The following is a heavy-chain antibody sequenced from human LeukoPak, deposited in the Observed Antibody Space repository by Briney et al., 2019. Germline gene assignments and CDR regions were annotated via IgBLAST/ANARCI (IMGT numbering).Heavy chain of an antibody. CDR1: GYTFTSYG. D-gene: IGHD6-19*01. CDR3: ARDALYSSGWYPSF. V-gene: IGHV1-18*01. Sequence: ASVTVSCKASGYTFTSYGISWVRQAPGQGLEWMGWISAYNGNTNYAQKLQGRVTMTTDTSTSTAYMELRSLRSDDTTVYYCARDALYSSGWYPSFWGQGTLVTVSS. CDR2: ISAYNGNT. J-gene: IGHJ4*02.